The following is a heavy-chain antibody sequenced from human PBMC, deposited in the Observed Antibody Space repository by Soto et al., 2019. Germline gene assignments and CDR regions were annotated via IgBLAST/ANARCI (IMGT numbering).Heavy chain of an antibody. CDR1: GGSISRSSYY. J-gene: IGHJ4*02. Sequence: QLQLQESGPGLVKPSETLSLTCTVSGGSISRSSYYWGWIRQPPGKGLEWIGSIYYSGSTYYNPSIKSRVTISVYTSKKQFSLKPSSVTGVDTAVYYCARRSAGSKNDCWGQGALVTVSS. CDR2: IYYSGST. CDR3: ARRSAGSKNDC. V-gene: IGHV4-39*01. D-gene: IGHD3-10*01.